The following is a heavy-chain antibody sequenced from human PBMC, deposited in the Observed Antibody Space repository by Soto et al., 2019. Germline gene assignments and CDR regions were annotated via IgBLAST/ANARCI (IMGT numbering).Heavy chain of an antibody. Sequence: SETLSLTCTVSGDSIISSDFYWGWVRQPPGKGLEWIGSIFYLGSSYYNPSLKSRVTMSVDTSKNQFSLRLRSVTAADTALYFCARHSLALRKNNWFDPWGQGIMVIVSS. J-gene: IGHJ5*02. D-gene: IGHD3-3*02. V-gene: IGHV4-39*01. CDR1: GDSIISSDFY. CDR3: ARHSLALRKNNWFDP. CDR2: IFYLGSS.